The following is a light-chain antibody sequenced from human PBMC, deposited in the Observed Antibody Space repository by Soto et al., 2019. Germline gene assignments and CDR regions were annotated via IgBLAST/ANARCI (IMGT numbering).Light chain of an antibody. CDR3: QQYNNWWT. J-gene: IGKJ1*01. Sequence: EIVMTQSPATLSVSPGERATLSCRASQSISNNLAWYHQRPGQAPRLIIYGASTRSTGIPARFSGSGSGTEFTLTISSLQSEDFAVYYCQQYNNWWTFGQGTRVEIK. CDR2: GAS. CDR1: QSISNN. V-gene: IGKV3-15*01.